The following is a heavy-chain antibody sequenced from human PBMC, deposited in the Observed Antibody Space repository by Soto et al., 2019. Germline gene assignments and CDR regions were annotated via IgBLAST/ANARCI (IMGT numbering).Heavy chain of an antibody. CDR2: INHSGST. V-gene: IGHV4-34*01. CDR3: ARGVTIFGVVIREFDY. Sequence: SETLSLTCAVYGGSFSGYYWSWIRQPPGKGLEWIGEINHSGSTNYNPSLKSRVTISVDTSKNQFSLKLSSVTAADTAVYYCARGVTIFGVVIREFDYWGQGTLVTVSS. CDR1: GGSFSGYY. J-gene: IGHJ4*02. D-gene: IGHD3-3*01.